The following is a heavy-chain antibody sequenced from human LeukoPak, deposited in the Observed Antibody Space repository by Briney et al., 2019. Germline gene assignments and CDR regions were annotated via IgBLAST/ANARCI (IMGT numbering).Heavy chain of an antibody. V-gene: IGHV4-39*01. CDR1: GGSISSSTYY. CDR3: ASGGGYGY. J-gene: IGHJ4*02. CDR2: IYYSGST. Sequence: KTSETLSLTCTVSGGSISSSTYYWGWIRQPPGKGLEWIGRIYYSGSTYYNPSLKSRVTISVDTSKNQFSLKLRSVTAADTAVYYCASGGGYGYWGQGTLVTVSS. D-gene: IGHD5-12*01.